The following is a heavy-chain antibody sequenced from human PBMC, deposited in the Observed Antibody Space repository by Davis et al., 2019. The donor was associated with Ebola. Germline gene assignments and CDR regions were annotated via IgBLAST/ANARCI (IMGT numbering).Heavy chain of an antibody. Sequence: AASVKVSCKASGYTFSGYYMHWVRQAPGQGLEWMEWINPNSGGTNYAQKFQGRVTMTRDTSISTAYMELSKLRSDDTAVYYCAREVFGYSSGWYDSWGQGTLVTVSS. D-gene: IGHD6-19*01. V-gene: IGHV1-2*02. CDR1: GYTFSGYY. J-gene: IGHJ5*01. CDR3: AREVFGYSSGWYDS. CDR2: INPNSGGT.